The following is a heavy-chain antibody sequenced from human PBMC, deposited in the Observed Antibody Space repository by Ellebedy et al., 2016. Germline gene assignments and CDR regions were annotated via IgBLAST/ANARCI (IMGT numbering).Heavy chain of an antibody. J-gene: IGHJ4*02. V-gene: IGHV1-3*01. CDR3: ARTLTTEACFDY. D-gene: IGHD3-9*01. CDR2: INAGNGNT. CDR1: GYTFTNYA. Sequence: ASVKVSCKASGYTFTNYAIHWVRQAPGQRLEWMGWINAGNGNTKYSEKFQGRVTITRDTSASTAYMELSSLRSEDTALFYCARTLTTEACFDYWGQGTLVTVSS.